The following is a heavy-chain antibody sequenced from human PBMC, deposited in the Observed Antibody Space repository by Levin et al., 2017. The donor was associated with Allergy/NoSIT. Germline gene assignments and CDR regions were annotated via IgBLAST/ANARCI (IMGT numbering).Heavy chain of an antibody. D-gene: IGHD4-17*01. CDR3: ARDRDADGDPFDY. CDR2: ISYDGSNK. J-gene: IGHJ4*02. V-gene: IGHV3-30-3*01. Sequence: LSLTCAASGFTFSSYAMHWVRQAPGKGLEWVAVISYDGSNKYYADSVKGRFTISRDNSKNTLYLQMNSLRAEDTAVYYCARDRDADGDPFDYWGQGTLVTVSS. CDR1: GFTFSSYA.